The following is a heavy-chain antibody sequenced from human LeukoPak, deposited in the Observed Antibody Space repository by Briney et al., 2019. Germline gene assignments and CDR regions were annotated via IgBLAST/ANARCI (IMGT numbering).Heavy chain of an antibody. CDR1: GFTFSSYA. J-gene: IGHJ4*02. Sequence: GGSLRLSCAASGFTFSSYAMRWVRQAPGKGLEWVSAISGSGGSTYYGDSVKGRFTISRDNSKNTLYLQMNSLRAEDTALYYCARDPGVVAFHYFDYWGQGTLVTVSS. D-gene: IGHD3-3*01. V-gene: IGHV3-23*01. CDR2: ISGSGGST. CDR3: ARDPGVVAFHYFDY.